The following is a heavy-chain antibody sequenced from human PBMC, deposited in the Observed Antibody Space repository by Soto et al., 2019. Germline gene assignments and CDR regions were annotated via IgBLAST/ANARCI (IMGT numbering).Heavy chain of an antibody. CDR1: GFPFSSYD. CDR2: IGTAGDT. D-gene: IGHD3-16*01. J-gene: IGHJ4*02. Sequence: GGSLRLSCAASGFPFSSYDFHWVRQATGKGLEWVSGIGTAGDTYYAGSVKGRFIMSRENAKNSLYLQMNSLRAGDTAVYYCTRGADGFDYWGQGTLVTVSS. CDR3: TRGADGFDY. V-gene: IGHV3-13*01.